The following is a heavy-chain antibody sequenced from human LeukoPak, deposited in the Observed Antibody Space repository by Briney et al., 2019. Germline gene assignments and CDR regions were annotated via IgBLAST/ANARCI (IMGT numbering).Heavy chain of an antibody. D-gene: IGHD1-1*01. CDR3: AREKSTTPPAQFDY. CDR2: VSKSGTTI. Sequence: GGSLRLSCAVCGFTFTKYNMNWMHQAARGGREGVACVSKSGTTIYYADSVKGRFTISRGNAKNSLYLQMHSPRAEAAAVYYCAREKSTTPPAQFDYLGKGTLVRVSS. J-gene: IGHJ4*02. V-gene: IGHV3-11*01. CDR1: GFTFTKYN.